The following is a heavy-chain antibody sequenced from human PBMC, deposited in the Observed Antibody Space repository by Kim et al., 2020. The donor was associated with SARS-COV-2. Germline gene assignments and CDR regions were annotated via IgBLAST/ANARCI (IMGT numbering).Heavy chain of an antibody. CDR1: GDSVSSNSAA. J-gene: IGHJ4*02. Sequence: SQTLSLTCAISGDSVSSNSAAWNWIRQSPSRGLEWLGRTYYRSKWYNDYAVSVKSRITINPDTSKNQFSLQLNSVTPEDTAVYYCARDMWRIAAAGRNFDYWGQGTLVTVSS. D-gene: IGHD6-13*01. CDR3: ARDMWRIAAAGRNFDY. V-gene: IGHV6-1*01. CDR2: TYYRSKWYN.